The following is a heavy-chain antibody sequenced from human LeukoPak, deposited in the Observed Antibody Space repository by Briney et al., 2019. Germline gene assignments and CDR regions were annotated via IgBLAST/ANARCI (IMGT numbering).Heavy chain of an antibody. Sequence: GGSLRLPCAASGFTFSSYAMHWVRQAPGKGLEWVAVISYDGSNKYYADSVKGRFTISRDNSKNTLYLQMNSLRAEDTAVYYCARKGLYGDYAFDYWGQGTLVTVSS. CDR3: ARKGLYGDYAFDY. V-gene: IGHV3-30-3*01. D-gene: IGHD4-17*01. J-gene: IGHJ4*02. CDR1: GFTFSSYA. CDR2: ISYDGSNK.